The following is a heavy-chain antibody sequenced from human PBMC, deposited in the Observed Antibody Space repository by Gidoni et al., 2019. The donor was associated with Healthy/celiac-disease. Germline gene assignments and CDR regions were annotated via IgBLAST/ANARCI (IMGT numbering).Heavy chain of an antibody. CDR3: ARESYYDSSGLGFGAFDI. D-gene: IGHD3-22*01. CDR1: GFPFSRYC. CDR2: IWDDGSNK. J-gene: IGHJ3*02. Sequence: QVQLVESGGGVVQPGRSLRLSCAASGFPFSRYCMHWVRQAPGKGLEWVAVIWDDGSNKYYADSVKGRFTISRDNSKNTLYLQMNSLRAEDTAVYYCARESYYDSSGLGFGAFDIWGQGTMVTVSS. V-gene: IGHV3-33*01.